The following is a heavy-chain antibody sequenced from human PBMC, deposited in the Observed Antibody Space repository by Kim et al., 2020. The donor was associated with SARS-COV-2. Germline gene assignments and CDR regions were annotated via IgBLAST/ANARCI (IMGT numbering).Heavy chain of an antibody. J-gene: IGHJ4*02. V-gene: IGHV1-2*06. CDR2: INPNSGGT. CDR1: GYTFTGYY. D-gene: IGHD3-10*01. Sequence: ASVKVSCKASGYTFTGYYMHWVRQAPGQGLEWMGRINPNSGGTNYAQKFQGRVTMTRDTSISTAYMELSRLRSDDTAVYYCARDLRFGELSSGRWGQGTLVTVSS. CDR3: ARDLRFGELSSGR.